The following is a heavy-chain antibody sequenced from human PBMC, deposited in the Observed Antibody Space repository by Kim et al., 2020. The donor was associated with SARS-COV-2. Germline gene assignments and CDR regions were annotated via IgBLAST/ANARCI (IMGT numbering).Heavy chain of an antibody. CDR3: AKDLEVVPAAMSDY. V-gene: IGHV3-23*01. Sequence: GGSLRLSCAASGFTFSSYAMSWVRQAPGKGLEWVSAISGSGGSTYYADSVKGRFTISRDNSKNTLYLQMNSLRAEDTAVYYCAKDLEVVPAAMSDYWGQGTLVTVSS. CDR1: GFTFSSYA. CDR2: ISGSGGST. D-gene: IGHD2-2*01. J-gene: IGHJ4*02.